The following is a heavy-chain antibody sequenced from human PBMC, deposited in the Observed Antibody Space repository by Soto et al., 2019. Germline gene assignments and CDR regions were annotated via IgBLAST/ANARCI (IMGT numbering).Heavy chain of an antibody. V-gene: IGHV1-69*01. CDR3: ARGGDITGTGGPFDY. CDR1: GVIFNTHA. J-gene: IGHJ4*02. Sequence: QMQLVQSGAEVKKPGSSVKVSCKASGVIFNTHAISWVRQAPRQGLEWVGGIIPVFKSTNYAQQFQGRVTITADESTSTAYMALKSLRPEDTAVYYCARGGDITGTGGPFDYWGQGTLVTVSS. CDR2: IIPVFKST. D-gene: IGHD1-1*01.